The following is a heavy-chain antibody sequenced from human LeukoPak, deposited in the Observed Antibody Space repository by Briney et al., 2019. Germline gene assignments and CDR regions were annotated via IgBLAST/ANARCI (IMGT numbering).Heavy chain of an antibody. CDR1: GGSFSGYY. CDR3: ARDGSHEDCSSTSCYTIAGRWFDP. D-gene: IGHD2-2*02. Sequence: SETLSLTRAVYGGSFSGYYWSWIRQPPGKGLEWSGEINHSGSTNYNPSLKSRVTISVDTSKNQFSLKLSSVTAADTAVYYCARDGSHEDCSSTSCYTIAGRWFDPWGQGTLVTVSS. CDR2: INHSGST. V-gene: IGHV4-34*01. J-gene: IGHJ5*02.